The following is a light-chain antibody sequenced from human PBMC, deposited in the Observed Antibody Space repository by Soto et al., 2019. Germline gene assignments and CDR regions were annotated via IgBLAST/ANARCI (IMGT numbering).Light chain of an antibody. CDR3: SSFTSGNTWV. CDR1: SSDVGAYNY. V-gene: IGLV2-14*01. J-gene: IGLJ3*02. Sequence: QSVLTQSASVSGSPGQSITISCTGTSSDVGAYNYVSWFQQHSGKAPKLMIYEVSNWPSGLSNRFSGSKSGNTASLTISGLQAEDEADYYCSSFTSGNTWVFGGGTKVTVL. CDR2: EVS.